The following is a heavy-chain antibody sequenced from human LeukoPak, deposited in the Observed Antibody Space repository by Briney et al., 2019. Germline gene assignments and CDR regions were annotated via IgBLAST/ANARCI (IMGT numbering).Heavy chain of an antibody. CDR2: ITPNSGGT. CDR1: GYTFTGYY. CDR3: ARTRNDGFDI. V-gene: IGHV1-2*02. J-gene: IGHJ3*02. Sequence: ASVKVSCKASGYTFTGYYIHWVRQAPGQGLEWMGGITPNSGGTNYAQKFQARVTMTRDTSIGTAHMELSRLRSDDTAFYYCARTRNDGFDIWGQGTMVTVSS. D-gene: IGHD1-14*01.